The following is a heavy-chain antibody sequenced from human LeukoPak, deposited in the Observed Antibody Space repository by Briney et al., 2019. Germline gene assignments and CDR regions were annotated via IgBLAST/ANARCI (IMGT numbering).Heavy chain of an antibody. CDR3: ARLGYSSGNWFDP. Sequence: SETLSLTCTVSGGSISSSSYYWGWIRQPPGKGLEWIESIYFRGSTYYNPSLKSRVTISVDTSKNQFSLKLSSITAEETAVYYCARLGYSSGNWFDPWGQGTLVTVSS. D-gene: IGHD6-19*01. CDR2: IYFRGST. J-gene: IGHJ5*02. V-gene: IGHV4-39*01. CDR1: GGSISSSSYY.